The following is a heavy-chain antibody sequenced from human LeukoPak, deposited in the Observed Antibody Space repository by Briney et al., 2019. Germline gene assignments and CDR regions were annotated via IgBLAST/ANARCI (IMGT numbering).Heavy chain of an antibody. Sequence: GGSLRLSCAASGFTFSSYAMHWVRQAPGKGLEWVAVISYDGSNKYYADSVKGRFTISRDSSKNTLYLQMNSLRAEDTAVYYCARDRGYDSSVSDYWGQGTLVTVSS. CDR2: ISYDGSNK. V-gene: IGHV3-30-3*01. J-gene: IGHJ4*02. CDR3: ARDRGYDSSVSDY. CDR1: GFTFSSYA. D-gene: IGHD3-22*01.